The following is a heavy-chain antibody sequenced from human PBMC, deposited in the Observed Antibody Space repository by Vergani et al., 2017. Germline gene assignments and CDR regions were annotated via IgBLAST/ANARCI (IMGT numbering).Heavy chain of an antibody. V-gene: IGHV1-46*01. CDR2: INPSGGST. J-gene: IGHJ3*02. D-gene: IGHD3-16*02. CDR3: ARRRGDYIWASYRQVEPDDAFDI. Sequence: QVQLVQSGAEVKKPGASVKVSCKASGYTFTSYDINWVRQATGQGLEWMGIINPSGGSTSYAQKCQGRVTMTRDTSTSTVYMELSSLRSEDTAVYYCARRRGDYIWASYRQVEPDDAFDIWGQGTMVTVSS. CDR1: GYTFTSYD.